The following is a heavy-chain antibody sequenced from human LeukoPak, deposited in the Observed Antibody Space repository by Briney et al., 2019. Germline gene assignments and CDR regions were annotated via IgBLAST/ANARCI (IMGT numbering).Heavy chain of an antibody. CDR3: AKAYSSSWYTDTLDY. CDR1: GFTFSSYA. D-gene: IGHD6-13*01. J-gene: IGHJ4*02. Sequence: GGSLRLSCAASGFTFSSYAMHWVRQAPGKGLEWVAVISYDGSNKYYADSVKGRFTISRDNSKNTLYLQMNSLRAEDTAVYYCAKAYSSSWYTDTLDYWGKGTLVTVSS. V-gene: IGHV3-30-3*01. CDR2: ISYDGSNK.